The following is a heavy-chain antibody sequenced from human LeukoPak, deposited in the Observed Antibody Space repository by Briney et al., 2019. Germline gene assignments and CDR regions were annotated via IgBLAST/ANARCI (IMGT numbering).Heavy chain of an antibody. J-gene: IGHJ4*02. CDR2: ISSSSSYI. CDR3: AALIEAAGTGY. V-gene: IGHV3-21*04. D-gene: IGHD6-13*01. Sequence: PGGSLRLSCAASGFTFSSYSMNWVRQAPGKGLEWVSSISSSSSYIYYADSVKGRFTISRDNAKNSLYLQMNSLRAEDTAVYYCAALIEAAGTGYWGQGTLVTVSS. CDR1: GFTFSSYS.